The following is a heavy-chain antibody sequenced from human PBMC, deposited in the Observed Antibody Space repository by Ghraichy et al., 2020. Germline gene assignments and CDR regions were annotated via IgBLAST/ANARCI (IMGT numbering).Heavy chain of an antibody. CDR3: AAHDHKGGGIPPNY. CDR2: IYYSGST. Sequence: SETLSLTCTVSGGSISSYYWSWIRQPPGKGLEWIGYIYYSGSTNYNPSLKSRVTISVDTSKNQFSLKLSSVTAADTAVYYCAAHDHKGGGIPPNYWGQGTLVTVSS. V-gene: IGHV4-59*01. J-gene: IGHJ4*02. D-gene: IGHD1-26*01. CDR1: GGSISSYY.